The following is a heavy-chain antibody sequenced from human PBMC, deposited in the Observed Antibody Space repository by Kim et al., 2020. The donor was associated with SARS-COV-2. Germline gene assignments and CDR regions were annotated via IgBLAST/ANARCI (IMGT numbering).Heavy chain of an antibody. Sequence: SETLSLTCAVYGGSFSGYYWSWIRQPPGKGLEWIGEINHSGSTNYNPSLKSRVTISVDTSKNQFSLKLSAVTAADTAVYYGARAGRQWLVSPIFYYFDH. D-gene: IGHD6-19*01. V-gene: IGHV4-34*01. CDR1: GGSFSGYY. CDR2: INHSGST. CDR3: ARAGRQWLVSPIFYYFDH. J-gene: IGHJ4*01.